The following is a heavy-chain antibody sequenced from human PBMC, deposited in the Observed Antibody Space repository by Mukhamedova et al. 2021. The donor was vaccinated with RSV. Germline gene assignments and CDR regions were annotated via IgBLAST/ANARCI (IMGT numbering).Heavy chain of an antibody. D-gene: IGHD3-22*01. Sequence: EWMGIIYPGDSDTRYSPSFQGQVTISADKSISTAYLQWSSLKASDTAMYYCASTYYYDSSGYWDWGQGTLVTVSS. CDR2: IYPGDSDT. V-gene: IGHV5-51*01. CDR3: ASTYYYDSSGYWD. J-gene: IGHJ4*02.